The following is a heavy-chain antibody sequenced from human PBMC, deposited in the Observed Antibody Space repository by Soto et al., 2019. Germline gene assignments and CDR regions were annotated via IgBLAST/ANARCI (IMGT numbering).Heavy chain of an antibody. V-gene: IGHV1-69*08. CDR1: GGTFSSYT. CDR2: IIPILGIA. J-gene: IGHJ4*02. Sequence: QVQLVQSGAEVKKPGSSVKVSCKASGGTFSSYTISWVRQAPGQGLEWMGRIIPILGIANYAQKFQGRVTLTTDKTTITAYMELSSLRSEDTAVYYCAREGNYYDSRDYFDYWGQGTLVTVSS. CDR3: AREGNYYDSRDYFDY. D-gene: IGHD3-22*01.